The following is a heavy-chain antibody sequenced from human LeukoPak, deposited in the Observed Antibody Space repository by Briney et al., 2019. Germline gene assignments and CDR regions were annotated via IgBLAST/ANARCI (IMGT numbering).Heavy chain of an antibody. D-gene: IGHD1-26*01. V-gene: IGHV4-59*01. CDR1: GGSISVYY. J-gene: IGHJ4*02. Sequence: PSETLSLTCTVSGGSISVYYWRWIRQSPVGGLEWIGYLYYSGNTNYNPSLKSRLTISRDMAKNQFSLKLSSVTSADTAVYYCARGEYEDLVDNWGQGTLVTVSS. CDR2: LYYSGNT. CDR3: ARGEYEDLVDN.